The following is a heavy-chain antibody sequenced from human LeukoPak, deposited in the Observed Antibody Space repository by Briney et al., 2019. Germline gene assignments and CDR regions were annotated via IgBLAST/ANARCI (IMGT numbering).Heavy chain of an antibody. CDR1: GFTFSGYN. CDR2: IGSSSTYI. V-gene: IGHV3-21*01. Sequence: KSGGSLRLSCAASGFTFSGYNMNWVRQAPGKGLEWVSCIGSSSTYIHYADSVKGRFTIFRDDAKNSLYLQMNSLRAEDTAVYYCAKDTLYGDVPYIDYWGQGTPVTVSS. J-gene: IGHJ4*02. D-gene: IGHD4-17*01. CDR3: AKDTLYGDVPYIDY.